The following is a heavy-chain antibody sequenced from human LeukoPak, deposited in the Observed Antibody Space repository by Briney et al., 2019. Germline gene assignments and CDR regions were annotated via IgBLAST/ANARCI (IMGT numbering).Heavy chain of an antibody. J-gene: IGHJ5*02. Sequence: GGSLRLSCAASGFTFSYYWINWVRQAPGKGLEWVASIKQDGSEKYYVDSVKGRFTISRDNAKNSLYLQMNSLRAEDTAVYYCARVGDRSGWSSWFDPWGQGTLVTVSS. CDR1: GFTFSYYW. D-gene: IGHD6-19*01. CDR2: IKQDGSEK. V-gene: IGHV3-7*01. CDR3: ARVGDRSGWSSWFDP.